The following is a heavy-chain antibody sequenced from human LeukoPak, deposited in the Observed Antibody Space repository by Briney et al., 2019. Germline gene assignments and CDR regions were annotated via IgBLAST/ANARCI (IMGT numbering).Heavy chain of an antibody. J-gene: IGHJ4*02. CDR1: GYTFTGYH. D-gene: IGHD1-26*01. Sequence: ASVKVSCKASGYTFTGYHIHWVRQAPGQGLEWMGWINPNSGGTNYAQKFQGRVTMTRDTSISTAYMELSRLRSDDTAVYYCARDGASGSLDLDYWGQGTLVTVSS. CDR2: INPNSGGT. CDR3: ARDGASGSLDLDY. V-gene: IGHV1-2*02.